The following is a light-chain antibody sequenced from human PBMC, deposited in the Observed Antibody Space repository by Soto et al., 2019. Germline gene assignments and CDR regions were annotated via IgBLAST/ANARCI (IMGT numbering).Light chain of an antibody. CDR1: QSVSSRY. J-gene: IGKJ1*01. Sequence: EIVLTQSPDTLSLSPGERATLSCRASQSVSSRYLAWYQKKPGQAPRLLIYGASSRATGIPDRFSGSGSGTDFTLTIRRLEPEDFAVYYCQQYDSSPPGTFGQGTKVDIK. CDR3: QQYDSSPPGT. V-gene: IGKV3-20*01. CDR2: GAS.